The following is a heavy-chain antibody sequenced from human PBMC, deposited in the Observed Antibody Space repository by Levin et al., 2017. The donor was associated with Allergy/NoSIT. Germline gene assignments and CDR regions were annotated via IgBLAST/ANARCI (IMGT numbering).Heavy chain of an antibody. J-gene: IGHJ4*02. V-gene: IGHV3-49*03. CDR3: TRNTVTTLREPNFPY. Sequence: GGSLRLSCTASGFTFGDYAMSWFRQAPGKGLEWVGFIRSKAYGGTTEYASGGKGRFTISRDDSKSIAYLQMNSLKTEDTAVYYCTRNTVTTLREPNFPYWGPGTLVTVSS. D-gene: IGHD4-17*01. CDR1: GFTFGDYA. CDR2: IRSKAYGGTT.